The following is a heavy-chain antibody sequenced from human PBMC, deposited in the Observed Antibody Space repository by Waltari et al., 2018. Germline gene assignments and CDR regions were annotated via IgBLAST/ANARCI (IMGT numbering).Heavy chain of an antibody. CDR3: ARVDYYDSSGYVLDDAFDI. D-gene: IGHD3-22*01. CDR1: GGSISSYY. V-gene: IGHV4-59*01. Sequence: QVQLQESGPGLVKPSETLSLTCTVSGGSISSYYWSWIRQPPGKGLEWIGYIYYSGSTNYNPSLKSRVTISVDTSKNQFSLKLSSVTAADTAVYYCARVDYYDSSGYVLDDAFDIWGQGTMVTVSS. J-gene: IGHJ3*02. CDR2: IYYSGST.